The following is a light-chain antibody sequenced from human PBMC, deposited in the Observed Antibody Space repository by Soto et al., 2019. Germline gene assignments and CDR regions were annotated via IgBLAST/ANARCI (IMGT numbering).Light chain of an antibody. CDR3: QVWDSSGDHVV. CDR2: DES. Sequence: VLTQPPSVSVAPGQTARITCGGNDIGSKSVHWYQQKPGQAPVLVVYDESDRPSGIPERFTGFNSGNTATLTISRVEAGDEADYYCQVWDSSGDHVVFGGGTQLTVL. V-gene: IGLV3-21*02. CDR1: DIGSKS. J-gene: IGLJ2*01.